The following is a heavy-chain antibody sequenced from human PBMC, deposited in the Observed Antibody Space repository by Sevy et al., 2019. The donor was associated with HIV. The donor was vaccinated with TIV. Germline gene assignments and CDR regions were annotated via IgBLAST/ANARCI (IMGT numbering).Heavy chain of an antibody. CDR1: GFTIDDYG. V-gene: IGHV3-20*04. Sequence: GGSLRLSCAASGFTIDDYGMSWVRLAPGKGLEWVSGINWSGDRTDYADSVKGRFTISRDNAKNSLYLQMNSLRAEDTALYYCARSSMLRYFDWLLGGSMDVWGKGTTVTVSS. CDR2: INWSGDRT. D-gene: IGHD3-9*01. CDR3: ARSSMLRYFDWLLGGSMDV. J-gene: IGHJ6*03.